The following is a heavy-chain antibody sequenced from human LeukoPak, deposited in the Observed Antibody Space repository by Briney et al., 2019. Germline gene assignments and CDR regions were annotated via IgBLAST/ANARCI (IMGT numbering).Heavy chain of an antibody. CDR3: AREVSGSDYYRAYDY. J-gene: IGHJ4*02. CDR2: LSSSGTT. CDR1: GGSISTYY. D-gene: IGHD3-3*01. Sequence: SETLSLTCTVSGGSISTYYWSWIRQPAGKGLEWIGRLSSSGTTNYNTSLKSRVTMSVDTSTNQLSLNLTSVTAADTAVYYCAREVSGSDYYRAYDYWGQGTLDTVSS. V-gene: IGHV4-4*07.